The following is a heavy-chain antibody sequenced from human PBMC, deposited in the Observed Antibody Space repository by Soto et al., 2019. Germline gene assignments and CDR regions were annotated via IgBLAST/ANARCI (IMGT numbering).Heavy chain of an antibody. J-gene: IGHJ4*02. CDR1: GFTFSSYG. D-gene: IGHD4-17*01. CDR3: AMTTVVTRVF. CDR2: ISYDGSNK. V-gene: IGHV3-30*03. Sequence: QVQLVESGGGVVQPGRSLRLSCAASGFTFSSYGMHWVRQAPGKGLEWVAVISYDGSNKYYADSVKGRFTISRDNSKNTLDLQMNSRRAEDTAVYYCAMTTVVTRVFWGQGTLVTVSS.